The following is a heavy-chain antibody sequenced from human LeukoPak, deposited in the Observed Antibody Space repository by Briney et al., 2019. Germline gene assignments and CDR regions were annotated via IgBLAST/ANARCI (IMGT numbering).Heavy chain of an antibody. Sequence: WASVKVSCKASGYTFTSYGISWVRQAPGQGLEWMGWISAYNGNTNYAQKLQGRVTMTTDTSTSTAYMELRSLRSDDTAVYYCARDRGIRRGYSGYVPSGGMDVWGQGTTVTVSS. D-gene: IGHD5-12*01. CDR3: ARDRGIRRGYSGYVPSGGMDV. J-gene: IGHJ6*02. CDR2: ISAYNGNT. CDR1: GYTFTSYG. V-gene: IGHV1-18*01.